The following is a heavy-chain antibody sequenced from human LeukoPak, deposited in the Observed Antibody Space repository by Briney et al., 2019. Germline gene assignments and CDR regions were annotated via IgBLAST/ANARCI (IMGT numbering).Heavy chain of an antibody. CDR1: GGSISSSSYY. J-gene: IGHJ5*02. CDR3: ARAVPEYSSSRLAWFDP. V-gene: IGHV4-39*07. CDR2: IYYSGST. Sequence: PSETLSLTCTVSGGSISSSSYYWGWIRQPPGKGLEWIVSIYYSGSTYYNPSLKSRVTISVDTSKNQFSLKLSSVTAADTAVYYCARAVPEYSSSRLAWFDPWGQGTLVTVSS. D-gene: IGHD6-6*01.